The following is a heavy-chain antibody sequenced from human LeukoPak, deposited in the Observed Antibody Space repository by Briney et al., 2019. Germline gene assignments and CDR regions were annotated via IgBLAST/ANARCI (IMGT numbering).Heavy chain of an antibody. V-gene: IGHV4-39*07. CDR3: ARVAKLGIDGEVDY. D-gene: IGHD7-27*01. CDR2: IYFTGST. CDR1: GDSVSSSSYY. Sequence: SETLSLTCTVSGDSVSSSSYYWGWIRQPPGKGLEWIGSIYFTGSTYYNPSLKSRVTISVDTSKNQFSLKLSSVTAADTAVYYCARVAKLGIDGEVDYWGQGTLVTVSS. J-gene: IGHJ4*02.